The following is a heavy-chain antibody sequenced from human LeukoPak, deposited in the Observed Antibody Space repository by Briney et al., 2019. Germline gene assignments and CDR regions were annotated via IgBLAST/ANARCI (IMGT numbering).Heavy chain of an antibody. CDR2: MDRHTDI. D-gene: IGHD1-14*01. J-gene: IGHJ4*02. CDR1: GFIFSNFS. CDR3: VGDPTTNRFRFFHY. Sequence: PGGSLRLSCTASGFIFSNFSINWVRQAPGKGLEWVSCMDRHTDIYYADSVKGRFTIPRDNAKNSVFLQMNSLTVEDTAVYYCVGDPTTNRFRFFHYWGQGALVTVSS. V-gene: IGHV3-21*01.